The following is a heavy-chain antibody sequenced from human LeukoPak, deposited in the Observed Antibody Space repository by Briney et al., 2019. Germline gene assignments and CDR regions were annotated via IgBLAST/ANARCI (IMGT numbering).Heavy chain of an antibody. CDR2: IYYSGST. CDR1: GGSISSYY. Sequence: SETLSLTCTVSGGSISSYYWSWIRQPPGKGLEWIGYIYYSGSTNYDPSLKSRVTISVDTSKNQFSLKLSSVTAADTAVYYCARGQVGGTTLVGYYYYMDVWGKGTTVTISS. D-gene: IGHD1-26*01. V-gene: IGHV4-59*01. CDR3: ARGQVGGTTLVGYYYYMDV. J-gene: IGHJ6*03.